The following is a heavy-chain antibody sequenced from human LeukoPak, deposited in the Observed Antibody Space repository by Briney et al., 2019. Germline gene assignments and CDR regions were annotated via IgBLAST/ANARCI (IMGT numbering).Heavy chain of an antibody. CDR3: PTHYYCRDSFDS. V-gene: IGHV3-74*01. CDR1: GHFYRSLY. J-gene: IGHJ4*02. D-gene: IGHD1-26*01. CDR2: ISSDGSDV. Sequence: GGSLRLSCAVSGHFYRSLYIHCASQAPGKGLFWVARISSDGSDVRYADSVKGRLTISRDNRKNMVYLQMNSLRADDTAVYYSPTHYYCRDSFDSWGQGTLVTVSS.